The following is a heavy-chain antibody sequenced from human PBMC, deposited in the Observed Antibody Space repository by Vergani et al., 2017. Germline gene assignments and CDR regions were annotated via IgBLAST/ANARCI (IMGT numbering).Heavy chain of an antibody. CDR3: ARDLDGYCSGGSCYSGNWFDP. Sequence: QVQLVQSGSELKKPGASVKVSCKASVYTFTSFAMNWVRQAPGQGLEWMGWINTNTGNPTYAQGFTGRFVFSLDTSVSTAYLQISSLKAEDTAVYYCARDLDGYCSGGSCYSGNWFDPWGQGTLVTVSS. CDR2: INTNTGNP. CDR1: VYTFTSFA. V-gene: IGHV7-4-1*02. D-gene: IGHD2-15*01. J-gene: IGHJ5*02.